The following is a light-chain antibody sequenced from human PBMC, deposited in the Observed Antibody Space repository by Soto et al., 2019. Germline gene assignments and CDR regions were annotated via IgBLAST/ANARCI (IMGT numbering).Light chain of an antibody. V-gene: IGKV3D-20*02. CDR3: QQRSNWPPIT. CDR1: QSVRSIY. CDR2: GAS. J-gene: IGKJ5*01. Sequence: EIVLTQSPGTLSLSPGERATLSCRASQSVRSIYLSWYQQKPGQAPSLLMYGASSRATGIPDRCSGSGSGTDFTLTISSLEPEDVAVYYCQQRSNWPPITFGQGTRLEIK.